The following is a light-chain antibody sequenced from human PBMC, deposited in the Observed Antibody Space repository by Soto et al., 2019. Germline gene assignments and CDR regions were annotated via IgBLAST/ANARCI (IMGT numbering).Light chain of an antibody. CDR2: WGS. V-gene: IGKV2-28*01. CDR3: MQALQTPIT. J-gene: IGKJ5*01. CDR1: QSLLHSNGYNY. Sequence: DIVMTQSPLSLPVTPGEPASISCRSSQSLLHSNGYNYLDWYLQKPGQSPQLLIYWGSNRASGVPDRFSGSGSGTDFTLKISRVEAEDVGVYYCMQALQTPITLGQGTRLEIK.